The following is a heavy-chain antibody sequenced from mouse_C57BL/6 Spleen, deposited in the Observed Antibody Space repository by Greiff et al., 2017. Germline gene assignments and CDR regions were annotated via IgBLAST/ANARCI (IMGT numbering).Heavy chain of an antibody. CDR1: GYSITSGYY. V-gene: IGHV3-6*01. D-gene: IGHD4-1*01. CDR2: ISYDGSN. Sequence: EVHLVESGPGLVKPSQSLSLTCSVTGYSITSGYYWNWIRQFPGNKLEWMGYISYDGSNNYNPSLKNRISITRDTSKNQFFLKLNSVTTEDTATYYCARRGNWDGFAYWGQGTLVTVSA. CDR3: ARRGNWDGFAY. J-gene: IGHJ3*01.